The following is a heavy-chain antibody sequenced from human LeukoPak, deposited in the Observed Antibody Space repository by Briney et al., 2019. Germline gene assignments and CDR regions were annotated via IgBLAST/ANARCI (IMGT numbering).Heavy chain of an antibody. CDR3: ARGTKYCSSTSCYMNWFDP. J-gene: IGHJ5*02. V-gene: IGHV4-34*01. CDR1: GGSFSGYY. CDR2: INHSGST. D-gene: IGHD2-2*02. Sequence: PSETLSLTCAVYGGSFSGYYWSWIRQPPGKELEWIGEINHSGSTSYNPSLKSRVTISVDTSKNQFSLKLSSVTAADTAVYYCARGTKYCSSTSCYMNWFDPWGQGTLVTVSS.